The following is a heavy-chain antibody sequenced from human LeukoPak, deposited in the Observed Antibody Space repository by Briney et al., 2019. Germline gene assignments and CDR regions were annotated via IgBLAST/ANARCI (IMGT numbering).Heavy chain of an antibody. V-gene: IGHV3-23*05. D-gene: IGHD3-22*01. Sequence: GESLKISCAASGFTFSTYAMTWLRQAPGKGLEWVSTISISAVSTYYADSVKGRFTISRDNSKNTLFLQMISLSAEDTAVYYCAKTRDGYYYDWGQGTLVTVSS. CDR2: ISISAVST. J-gene: IGHJ4*02. CDR3: AKTRDGYYYD. CDR1: GFTFSTYA.